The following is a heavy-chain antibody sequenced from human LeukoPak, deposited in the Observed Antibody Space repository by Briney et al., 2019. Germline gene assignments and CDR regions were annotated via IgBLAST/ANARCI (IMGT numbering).Heavy chain of an antibody. Sequence: GGSLRLSCAASGFTFDDYAMHWVRQAPGKGLEWVSGISWNSGSIGYADSVKGRFTISRDNAKNSLYLQMNSLRAEDTALYYCAKGAFDYYYMDVWGKGTTVTVSS. D-gene: IGHD3-3*02. J-gene: IGHJ6*03. V-gene: IGHV3-9*01. CDR1: GFTFDDYA. CDR3: AKGAFDYYYMDV. CDR2: ISWNSGSI.